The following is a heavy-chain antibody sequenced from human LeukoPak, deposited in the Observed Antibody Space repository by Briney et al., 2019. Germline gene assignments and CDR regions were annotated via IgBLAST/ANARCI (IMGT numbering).Heavy chain of an antibody. V-gene: IGHV3-49*03. D-gene: IGHD6-25*01. CDR2: IRSKAYGGTT. CDR1: GFTFGDYA. CDR3: ARDLDSSVFN. J-gene: IGHJ4*02. Sequence: GGSLRLSCTASGFTFGDYAMSWFRQAPGKGLEWVGFIRSKAYGGTTEYAASVKGRFTISRDDSKSIAYLQMNSLRAEDTAMYYCARDLDSSVFNWGQGTLVTVSS.